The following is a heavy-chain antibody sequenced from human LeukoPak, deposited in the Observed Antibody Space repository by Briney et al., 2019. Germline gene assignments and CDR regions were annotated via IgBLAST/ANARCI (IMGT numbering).Heavy chain of an antibody. Sequence: GRSLRLSCAASGFTFSSYGMHWVRQAPGKGLEWVAVISYDGSNKYYADSVKGRFTISRDNAKNTLYLQMNGLRAEDTAVYYCAREFEATGFWALDYWGQGTLVTASS. V-gene: IGHV3-30*03. CDR1: GFTFSSYG. CDR2: ISYDGSNK. J-gene: IGHJ4*02. CDR3: AREFEATGFWALDY. D-gene: IGHD3-16*01.